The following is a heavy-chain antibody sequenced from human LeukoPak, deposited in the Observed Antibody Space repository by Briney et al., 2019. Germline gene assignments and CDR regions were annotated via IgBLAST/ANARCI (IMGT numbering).Heavy chain of an antibody. Sequence: GESLKISCRGSGYSFTSYWIGWVRQMPGKGLEWMGIIYPGDSDTRYSPSFQGQVTISADKSISTAYLQWSSLKASDTAIYYCARHGTPGIAAAGFDYWGQGTLVTVSS. D-gene: IGHD6-13*01. CDR3: ARHGTPGIAAAGFDY. CDR1: GYSFTSYW. V-gene: IGHV5-51*01. J-gene: IGHJ4*02. CDR2: IYPGDSDT.